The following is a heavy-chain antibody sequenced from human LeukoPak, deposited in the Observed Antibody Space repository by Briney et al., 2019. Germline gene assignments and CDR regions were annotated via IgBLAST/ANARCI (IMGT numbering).Heavy chain of an antibody. V-gene: IGHV3-9*01. Sequence: GGSLRLSCAASGFTFDDYAIHWVRQAPGKGLEWVSGISWNSGSKDYADSVEGRFTVSRDNAKNSLYLQMSSLRTEDTALYYCARGRSGTYYDGAFDIWGQGTMVTVSS. CDR1: GFTFDDYA. CDR3: ARGRSGTYYDGAFDI. J-gene: IGHJ3*02. CDR2: ISWNSGSK. D-gene: IGHD1-26*01.